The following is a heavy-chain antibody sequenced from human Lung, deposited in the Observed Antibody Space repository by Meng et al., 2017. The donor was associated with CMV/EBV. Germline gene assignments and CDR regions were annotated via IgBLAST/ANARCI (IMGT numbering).Heavy chain of an antibody. D-gene: IGHD2-8*01. CDR3: AKDEAVYAIYPFDY. V-gene: IGHV3-23*01. CDR2: ISGSGGIT. CDR1: GFTFSSYV. Sequence: GEXXKISCAASGFTFSSYVMSWVRQAPGKGLEWVSAISGSGGITYYADSVKGRFTISRDNSKNTLYLEINSRRAEDTAEYYCAKDEAVYAIYPFDYWGQGXLVTVSS. J-gene: IGHJ4*02.